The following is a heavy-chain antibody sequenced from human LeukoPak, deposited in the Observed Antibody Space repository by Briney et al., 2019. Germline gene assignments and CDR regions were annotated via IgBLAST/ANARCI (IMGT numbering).Heavy chain of an antibody. CDR1: GFTFSSYA. D-gene: IGHD6-13*01. J-gene: IGHJ4*02. V-gene: IGHV3-30*04. CDR2: ISYDGSNK. Sequence: GGSLRLSCAASGFTFSSYAMHWVRQAPGKGLEWVAVISYDGSNKYYADSVKGRFTISRDNSKNTPYLQMNSLRAEDTAVYYCARDGAAAGLDYWGQGTLVTVSS. CDR3: ARDGAAAGLDY.